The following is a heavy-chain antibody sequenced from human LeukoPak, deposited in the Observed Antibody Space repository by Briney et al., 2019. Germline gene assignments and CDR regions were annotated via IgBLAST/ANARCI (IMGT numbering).Heavy chain of an antibody. CDR3: AREEGHYGGLWFGELLSFDY. CDR2: INHSGST. CDR1: GGSFSGYY. V-gene: IGHV4-34*01. D-gene: IGHD3-10*01. Sequence: PSETLSLTCAVYGGSFSGYYWSWIRQPPGKGLEWIGEINHSGSTNYNPSLKSRVTISVDTSKNQFSLKLSSVTAADTAVYYCAREEGHYGGLWFGELLSFDYWGQGTLVTVSS. J-gene: IGHJ4*02.